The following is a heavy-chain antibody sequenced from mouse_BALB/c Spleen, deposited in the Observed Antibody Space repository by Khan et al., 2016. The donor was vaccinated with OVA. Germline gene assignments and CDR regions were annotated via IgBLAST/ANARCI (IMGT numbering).Heavy chain of an antibody. D-gene: IGHD1-1*01. V-gene: IGHV3-2*02. CDR2: ISYSGST. CDR1: GYSITSGYA. CDR3: ARKNYYGYAMDY. J-gene: IGHJ4*01. Sequence: EVQLQESGPGLVKPSQSLSLTCTVTGYSITSGYAWNWIRQFPGNKLEWMGYISYSGSTSYNPSLRSRIFITRDTSKNQFFLQLNSVTTEDTATYYGARKNYYGYAMDYWGQGTSVTVSS.